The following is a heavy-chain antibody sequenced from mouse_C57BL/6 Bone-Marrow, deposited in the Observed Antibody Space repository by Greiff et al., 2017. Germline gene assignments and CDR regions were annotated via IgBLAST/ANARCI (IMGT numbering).Heavy chain of an antibody. D-gene: IGHD1-1*01. J-gene: IGHJ3*01. CDR1: GFTFSSYA. CDR3: TRDNGTTVQFAY. V-gene: IGHV5-9-1*02. Sequence: EVKLVESGEGLVKPGGSLKLSCAASGFTFSSYAMSWVRQTPEKRLEWVAYISSGGDYIYYADTVKGRFTISRDNARNTLYLQMSSLKSEDTAMYYCTRDNGTTVQFAYWGQGTLVTVSA. CDR2: ISSGGDYI.